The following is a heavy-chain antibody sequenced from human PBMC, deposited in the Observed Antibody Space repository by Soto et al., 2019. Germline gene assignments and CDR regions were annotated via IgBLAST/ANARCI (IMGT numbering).Heavy chain of an antibody. Sequence: QVQLVQSGAEVKKPGSSVKVSCKASGGTFSNYAISWVRQDPGQGLEWMGGIIPVFGTPKYAQKFQGRVTITADQSTNTVYMELSSLRSDDTAMYYCVGGFFGVMITLDFWGQGTLVTVSS. J-gene: IGHJ4*02. CDR3: VGGFFGVMITLDF. CDR1: GGTFSNYA. CDR2: IIPVFGTP. V-gene: IGHV1-69*01. D-gene: IGHD3-3*01.